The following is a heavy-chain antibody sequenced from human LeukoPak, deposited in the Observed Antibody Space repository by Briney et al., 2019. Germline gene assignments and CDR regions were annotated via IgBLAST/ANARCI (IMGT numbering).Heavy chain of an antibody. V-gene: IGHV3-23*01. Sequence: GGSLRLSCAASGFTFTNYAMSWVRQAPGRGLEWVSAITGSGGSTYYAYSVKGRFTISRDNSKDTLYLQMNSLRAEDTAVYYCATGIETPVTAVDYWGQGTLVTVSS. CDR2: ITGSGGST. J-gene: IGHJ4*02. D-gene: IGHD4-17*01. CDR1: GFTFTNYA. CDR3: ATGIETPVTAVDY.